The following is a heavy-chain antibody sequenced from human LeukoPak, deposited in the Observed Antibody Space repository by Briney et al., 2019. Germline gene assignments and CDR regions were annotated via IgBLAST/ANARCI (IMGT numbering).Heavy chain of an antibody. J-gene: IGHJ4*02. Sequence: GGSLRLSCAASGFTFSSYEMNWVRQAPGKGLEWVSYISSSGSTIYYADSVKGRFTISRDNSRNTLYLQMNSLRPEDTALYYCAKEWYVGSPPDHWGQGTQVTVSS. CDR2: ISSSGSTI. D-gene: IGHD3-10*01. V-gene: IGHV3-48*03. CDR3: AKEWYVGSPPDH. CDR1: GFTFSSYE.